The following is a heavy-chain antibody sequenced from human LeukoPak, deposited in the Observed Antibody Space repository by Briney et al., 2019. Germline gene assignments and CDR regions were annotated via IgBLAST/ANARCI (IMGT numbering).Heavy chain of an antibody. CDR3: ARALSDSSGYYSTYYYYGMDV. CDR2: IYYSGST. J-gene: IGHJ6*02. Sequence: LRLSCAASGFTFSSYAMSWIRQHPGKGLEWIGYIYYSGSTYYNPSLKSRVTISVDTSKNQFSLKLSSVTAADTAVYYCARALSDSSGYYSTYYYYGMDVWGQGTTVTVSS. CDR1: GFTFSSYA. V-gene: IGHV4-31*02. D-gene: IGHD3-22*01.